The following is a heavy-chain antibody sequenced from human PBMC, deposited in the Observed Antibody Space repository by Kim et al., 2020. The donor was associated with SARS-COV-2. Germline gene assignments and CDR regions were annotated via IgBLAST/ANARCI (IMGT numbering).Heavy chain of an antibody. D-gene: IGHD3-22*01. CDR1: EFSFSSYW. Sequence: GGSLRLSCAASEFSFSSYWMTWVRKAPGKGLEWVANMNQNGNERYYVASVRGRFTISRDNAKNSLYLQINSLRGDDTAVYYCARGSGYLDYWGQGTLVTVSS. J-gene: IGHJ4*02. V-gene: IGHV3-7*01. CDR2: MNQNGNER. CDR3: ARGSGYLDY.